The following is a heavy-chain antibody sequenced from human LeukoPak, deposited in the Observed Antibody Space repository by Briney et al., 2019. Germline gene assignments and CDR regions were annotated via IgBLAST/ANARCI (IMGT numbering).Heavy chain of an antibody. V-gene: IGHV4-39*07. CDR2: IYYSGST. J-gene: IGHJ3*02. Sequence: SETLSLTCTVSGGSISSSSYYWGWIRQPPGKGLEWIGSIYYSGSTYYNPSLESRVTISVDTSKNQFSLKLSSVTAADTAVYYCARGGGYSGLDAFDIWGQGTMVTVSS. CDR3: ARGGGYSGLDAFDI. D-gene: IGHD5-12*01. CDR1: GGSISSSSYY.